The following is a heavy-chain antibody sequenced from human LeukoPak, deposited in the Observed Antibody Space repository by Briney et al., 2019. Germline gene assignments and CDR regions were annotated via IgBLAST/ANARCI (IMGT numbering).Heavy chain of an antibody. D-gene: IGHD1-1*01. CDR1: GFTFITYS. J-gene: IGHJ4*02. CDR3: ARDSQRRFDY. V-gene: IGHV3-48*02. Sequence: PGGSLRLSCAASGFTFITYSMNCVRQAPGKGLEWISYISGGSSTIYYADSVKGRFTISRDNAKNSLYLQMNSLRDEDTAVYYCARDSQRRFDYWGQGTLVTVSS. CDR2: ISGGSSTI.